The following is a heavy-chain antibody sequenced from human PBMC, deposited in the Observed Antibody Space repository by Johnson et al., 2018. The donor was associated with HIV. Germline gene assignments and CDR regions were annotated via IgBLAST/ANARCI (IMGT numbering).Heavy chain of an antibody. CDR1: GFTFSSYA. CDR2: ISYDGSNK. J-gene: IGHJ3*02. D-gene: IGHD2-21*02. Sequence: QVQLVESGGGLVKPGGSLRLSCAASGFTFSSYAMHWVRQAPGKGLEWVAVISYDGSNKYYADSVKGRFTNSRDNYKNTLYLQMNSLRAEDTAVYYCARGGAYCGGDCNAFDIWGQGTMVTVSS. V-gene: IGHV3-30-3*01. CDR3: ARGGAYCGGDCNAFDI.